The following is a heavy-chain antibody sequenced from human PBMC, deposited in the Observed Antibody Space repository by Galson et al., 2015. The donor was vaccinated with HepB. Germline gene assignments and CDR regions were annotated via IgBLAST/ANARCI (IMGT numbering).Heavy chain of an antibody. D-gene: IGHD3-22*01. Sequence: SETLSLTCTVSGGSISSYYWGWIRQPPGKGLEWIGSIYYSGSTYYNPSLKSRVTISVDTSKNQFSLKLSSVTAADTAVYYCATSYYYDSSGHLNWFDPWGQGTLVTVSS. CDR3: ATSYYYDSSGHLNWFDP. V-gene: IGHV4-39*01. CDR2: IYYSGST. J-gene: IGHJ5*02. CDR1: GGSISSYY.